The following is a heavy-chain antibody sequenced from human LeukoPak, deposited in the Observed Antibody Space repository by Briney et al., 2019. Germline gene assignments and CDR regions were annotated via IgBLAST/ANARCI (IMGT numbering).Heavy chain of an antibody. V-gene: IGHV3-15*01. Sequence: PGGSLRLSCAASGFTFSNAWMSWVRQAPGKGLEGVGRIKSKTDGGTTDYAAPVKGRFTISRDDSKNTLYLQMNSLKTEDTAVYYCTTGRLYCSGGTCFYWGQGTLVTVSS. J-gene: IGHJ4*02. CDR2: IKSKTDGGTT. CDR3: TTGRLYCSGGTCFY. CDR1: GFTFSNAW. D-gene: IGHD2-15*01.